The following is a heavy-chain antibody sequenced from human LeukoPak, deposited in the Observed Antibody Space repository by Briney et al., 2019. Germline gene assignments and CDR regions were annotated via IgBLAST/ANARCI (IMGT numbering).Heavy chain of an antibody. CDR2: ISSSSSYI. Sequence: PGGSLRLSCAASGFTFSSYSMNWVRQAPGKGLEWVSSISSSSSYIYYADSVKGRFTISRDNAKNSLYLQMNSLRAEDTAVYYCARALSGYYGMDVWGQGTTVTVSS. CDR1: GFTFSSYS. V-gene: IGHV3-21*01. J-gene: IGHJ6*02. CDR3: ARALSGYYGMDV.